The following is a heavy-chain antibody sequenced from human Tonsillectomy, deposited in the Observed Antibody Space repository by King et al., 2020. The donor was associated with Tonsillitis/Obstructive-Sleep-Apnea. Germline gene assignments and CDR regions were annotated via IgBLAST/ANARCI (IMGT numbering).Heavy chain of an antibody. J-gene: IGHJ3*02. CDR3: ARGLSSGYPYDAFDI. CDR2: INHSGST. V-gene: IGHV4-34*01. Sequence: VQLQQWGAGLLKPSETLSLTCAVYGGSFSGYYWSWIRQPPGKGLEWIGEINHSGSTNYNPSLKSRVTISVDTSKNQFSLKLSSVTAADTAMYYCARGLSSGYPYDAFDIWGQGTMVTVSS. CDR1: GGSFSGYY. D-gene: IGHD3-22*01.